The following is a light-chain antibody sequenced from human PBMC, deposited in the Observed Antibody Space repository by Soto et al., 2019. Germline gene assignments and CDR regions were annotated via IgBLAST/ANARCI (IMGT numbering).Light chain of an antibody. Sequence: LTQPASVSGSPGQSITISCTGTSSDVGGYNYVSWYQQHPGKGPKLMIYEVSNRPSGVSNRFSGSKSGNTATLTISGLQAEDEADYYCSSYTSTTTRVFGTGTKSPS. J-gene: IGLJ1*01. CDR3: SSYTSTTTRV. V-gene: IGLV2-14*03. CDR2: EVS. CDR1: SSDVGGYNY.